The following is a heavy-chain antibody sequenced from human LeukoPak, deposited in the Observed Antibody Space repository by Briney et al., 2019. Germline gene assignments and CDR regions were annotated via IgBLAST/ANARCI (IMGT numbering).Heavy chain of an antibody. CDR3: ARSTYYYDSSGYGHDAFDI. V-gene: IGHV3-9*01. CDR2: ISWNSSRI. D-gene: IGHD3-22*01. Sequence: GGSLRLSCAASGFTFGDYAMHWVRQAPGKGLEWVSGISWNSSRIDYADSVKGRFTISRDNAKNSLYLQMNSLRAGDTAVYYCARSTYYYDSSGYGHDAFDIWGQGTMVTVSS. CDR1: GFTFGDYA. J-gene: IGHJ3*02.